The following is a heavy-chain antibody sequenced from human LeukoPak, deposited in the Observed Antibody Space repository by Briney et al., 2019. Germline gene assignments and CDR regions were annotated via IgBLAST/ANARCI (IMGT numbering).Heavy chain of an antibody. V-gene: IGHV6-1*01. CDR2: TYYRSKWYN. J-gene: IGHJ4*02. D-gene: IGHD3-22*01. CDR1: GDSVSSNSAA. CDR3: ARADYDSSGYFSSPFDY. Sequence: SPTLSLTCAISGDSVSSNSAAWNWIRQSPSRGLEWLGRTYYRSKWYNDYAVSVKSRITINPDTSKNQFSLQLNSVTPEDTAVYYCARADYDSSGYFSSPFDYWGQGTLVTVSS.